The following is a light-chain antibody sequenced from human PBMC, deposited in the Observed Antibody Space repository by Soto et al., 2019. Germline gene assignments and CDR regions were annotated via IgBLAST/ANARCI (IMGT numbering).Light chain of an antibody. J-gene: IGKJ1*01. CDR2: YAS. CDR1: ESVSSF. CDR3: QQRSKWPRT. Sequence: EIVLTQSPATLSLSPGERATLSCRASESVSSFLAWYQQKPGRAPRLLIYYASNRATGIPARFSGSGSGTDFTLTVSSLEPEDFAVYYCQQRSKWPRTFGQGTKVEIK. V-gene: IGKV3-11*01.